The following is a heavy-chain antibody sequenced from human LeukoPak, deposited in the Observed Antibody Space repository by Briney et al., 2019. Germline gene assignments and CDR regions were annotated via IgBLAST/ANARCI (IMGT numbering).Heavy chain of an antibody. Sequence: SETLSLTCTVSGGSISSSSYYWGWIRQPPGKGLEWIVSVYCSGSTYYNPSLKSRVTISVDTSKNQCSLKQSSVTAADTAVYYCARQSSGWYIDYCGQGTLVTVSS. D-gene: IGHD6-19*01. CDR1: GGSISSSSYY. CDR2: VYCSGST. J-gene: IGHJ4*02. V-gene: IGHV4-39*01. CDR3: ARQSSGWYIDY.